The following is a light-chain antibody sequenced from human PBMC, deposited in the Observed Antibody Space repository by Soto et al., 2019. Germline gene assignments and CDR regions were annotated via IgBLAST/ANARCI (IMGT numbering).Light chain of an antibody. CDR3: QQRSNWPLT. CDR2: DAS. CDR1: QSVSSY. Sequence: IVLTHSPAPLSFSPGEIATLSCRASQSVSSYLAWYQQKPGQAPRLLIYDASNRATGIPARFSGSGSGTDFTLTISSLEPEDFAVYYCQQRSNWPLTFGGGTKVDIK. V-gene: IGKV3-11*01. J-gene: IGKJ4*01.